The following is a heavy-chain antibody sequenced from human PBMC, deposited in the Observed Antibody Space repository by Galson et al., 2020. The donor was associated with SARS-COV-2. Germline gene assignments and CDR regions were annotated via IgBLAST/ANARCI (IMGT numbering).Heavy chain of an antibody. D-gene: IGHD2-2*01. CDR3: AGCARRQYVLPAALLDV. V-gene: IGHV4-59*08. J-gene: IGHJ6*02. CDR1: GDSLTSYY. Sequence: ETSETLSLTCTVSGDSLTSYYWSWIRQTPGKGLEWIGYVYYSGNTNYNPSLKSRVTISVDTSRNQFSRKLRSVTAADTAVYYCAGCARRQYVLPAALLDVCGQGTTVTVSS. CDR2: VYYSGNT.